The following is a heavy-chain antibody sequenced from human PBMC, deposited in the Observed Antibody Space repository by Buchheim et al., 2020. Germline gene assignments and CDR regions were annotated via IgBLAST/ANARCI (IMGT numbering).Heavy chain of an antibody. D-gene: IGHD2-15*01. CDR2: ISGSGGST. J-gene: IGHJ4*02. CDR1: GFTFSNYA. V-gene: IGHV3-23*01. Sequence: EVQLLESGGGLVQPGGSLRLSCAASGFTFSNYAMSWVRQVPGKGLEWVSAISGSGGSTYYADSVKGRLTISRDTSKNTVYLQVNSLRAEDTAVYYCAKTLAGSWYEVDYWGQGTL. CDR3: AKTLAGSWYEVDY.